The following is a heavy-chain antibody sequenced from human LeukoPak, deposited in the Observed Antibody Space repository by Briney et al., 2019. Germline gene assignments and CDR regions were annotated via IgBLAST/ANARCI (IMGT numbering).Heavy chain of an antibody. J-gene: IGHJ4*02. V-gene: IGHV3-11*01. CDR2: ISHNGDTK. CDR1: GFTFSDHY. Sequence: GGSQRLSCAASGFTFSDHYMIWLRQAPGKGLESISYISHNGDTKYYADSVKGRLSISRDNAKSSLYLEMNSLRVEDTAVYYCARDRHGYFDYWGQGTLVTVSS. D-gene: IGHD6-13*01. CDR3: ARDRHGYFDY.